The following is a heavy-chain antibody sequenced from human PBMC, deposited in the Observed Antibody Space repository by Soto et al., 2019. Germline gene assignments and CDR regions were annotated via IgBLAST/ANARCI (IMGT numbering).Heavy chain of an antibody. V-gene: IGHV1-18*04. CDR1: XXTVTSYG. J-gene: IGHJ4*02. CDR2: ISAYNGDT. D-gene: IGHD3-22*01. CDR3: ARDLGSNYYDRSEIDY. Sequence: GASXXXSCXXXXXTVTSYGISWVRQAPGQGLEWMGWISAYNGDTNYAQKLQGRVTMTTDTSTSTAYMELRSLRPDDTAVYYCARDLGSNYYDRSEIDYWGQGTLVTVSS.